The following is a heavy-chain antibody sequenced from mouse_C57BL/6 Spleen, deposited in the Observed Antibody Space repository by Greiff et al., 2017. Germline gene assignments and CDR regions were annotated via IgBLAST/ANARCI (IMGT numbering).Heavy chain of an antibody. Sequence: EVQVVESGGGLVKPGGSLKLSCAASGFTFSDYGMHWVRQAPEKGLEWVAYISSGSSTIYYADTVKGRFTISRDNAKNTLFLQMTSLRSEDTAMYYCARGGYSNYVAMDYWGQGTSVTVSS. CDR2: ISSGSSTI. CDR1: GFTFSDYG. V-gene: IGHV5-17*01. D-gene: IGHD2-5*01. CDR3: ARGGYSNYVAMDY. J-gene: IGHJ4*01.